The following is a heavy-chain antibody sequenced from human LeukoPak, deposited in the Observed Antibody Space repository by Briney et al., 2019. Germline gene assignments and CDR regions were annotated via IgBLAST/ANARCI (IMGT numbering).Heavy chain of an antibody. CDR1: GESFSGYY. V-gene: IGHV4-34*01. CDR3: ARQHCSKTTCSEY. CDR2: ISHSGNT. Sequence: NPSETLSLTCAVLGESFSGYYWTWIRQTPGKGLEWIGEISHSGNTNYNPSLKSRVTISGDTAKNQFSLMLSSVTAADTAVYYCARQHCSKTTCSEYWGQGTLVTVSS. J-gene: IGHJ4*02. D-gene: IGHD2-2*01.